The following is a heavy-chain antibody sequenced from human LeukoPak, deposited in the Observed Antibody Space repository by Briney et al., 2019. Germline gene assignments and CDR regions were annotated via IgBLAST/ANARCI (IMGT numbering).Heavy chain of an antibody. Sequence: GGSLRLSCAASGFTFSTFAMLWVRQPPGKGLEWVSSIFPSGGEIHYADSVRGRFTISRDNSKSILYLQMNSLRAEDTAVYYCARGGTRIAAAGNNWFDPWGQGTLVTVSS. CDR1: GFTFSTFA. D-gene: IGHD6-13*01. CDR3: ARGGTRIAAAGNNWFDP. V-gene: IGHV3-23*01. J-gene: IGHJ5*02. CDR2: IFPSGGEI.